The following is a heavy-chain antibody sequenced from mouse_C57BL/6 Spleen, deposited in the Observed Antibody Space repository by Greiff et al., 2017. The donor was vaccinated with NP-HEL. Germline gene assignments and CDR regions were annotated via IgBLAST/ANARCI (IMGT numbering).Heavy chain of an antibody. CDR3: ARLLINFDY. CDR1: GLNIKDTY. CDR2: IDPPTGNT. D-gene: IGHD2-1*01. V-gene: IGHV14-3*02. Sequence: EVQLQQSGAELVKSGATVKLSCTASGLNIKDTYMHWLKQWPEQGLEWIGRIDPPTGNTKYDPKFQGKATITADTSSNTAYLRLSSLTSEDTAVYYCARLLINFDYWGQGTTLTVSS. J-gene: IGHJ2*01.